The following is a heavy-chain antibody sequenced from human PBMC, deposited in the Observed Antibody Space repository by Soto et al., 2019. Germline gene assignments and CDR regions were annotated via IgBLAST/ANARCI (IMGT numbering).Heavy chain of an antibody. CDR1: GGSISSGDYY. J-gene: IGHJ6*03. V-gene: IGHV4-30-4*01. CDR3: ARHAIMARGVIVYYYYYMYV. CDR2: IYYSGST. D-gene: IGHD3-10*01. Sequence: SETLSLTCTVSGGSISSGDYYWSWIRQPPGKGLEWIGYIYYSGSTYYNPSLKSRVTISVDTSKNQFSLKLSSVTAADTAVYYCARHAIMARGVIVYYYYYMYVWVNGTTVNVSS.